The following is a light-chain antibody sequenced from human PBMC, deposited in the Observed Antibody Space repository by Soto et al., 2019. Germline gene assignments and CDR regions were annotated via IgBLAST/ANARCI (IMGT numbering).Light chain of an antibody. Sequence: QSVLTQPPSASGTPGQRVTISCSGSSSNIGSNTVNWYQQFPGTAPKLLIYSNNQRPSGVPDRFSGSKSGTSASLAISGLQSEDEADYYCAAWDGSLNGVIFGGGTKLTVL. CDR1: SSNIGSNT. J-gene: IGLJ2*01. V-gene: IGLV1-44*01. CDR2: SNN. CDR3: AAWDGSLNGVI.